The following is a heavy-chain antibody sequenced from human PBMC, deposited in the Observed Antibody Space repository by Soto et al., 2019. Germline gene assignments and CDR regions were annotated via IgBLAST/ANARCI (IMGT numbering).Heavy chain of an antibody. CDR3: ALRPIVVGGTRAFAWFGP. CDR1: GFSLSSSGVG. D-gene: IGHD6-19*01. J-gene: IGHJ5*02. V-gene: IGHV2-5*02. CDR2: IYWDDAK. Sequence: QITLRESGPTLVKPTQTLTLTCTFSGFSLSSSGVGVGWIRQPPGKALEWLAFIYWDDAKRYSPSLKSRLTLTNDTSKNHVVITMTPMDTADTATSYRALRPIVVGGTRAFAWFGPWGQGTLVTVSS.